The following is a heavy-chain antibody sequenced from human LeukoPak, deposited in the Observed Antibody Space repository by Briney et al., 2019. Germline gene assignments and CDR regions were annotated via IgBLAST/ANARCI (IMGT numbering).Heavy chain of an antibody. J-gene: IGHJ5*02. CDR1: GYTFTSYY. D-gene: IGHD3-10*01. Sequence: ASVKVSCKASGYTFTSYYMHWVRQAPGQGLEWMGIINPSGGSTSYAQKFQGRVTMTRDTSTSTVYMELSSLRSEDTAVYYCARAIPGGIVRGVPVWFDPWGQGTLVTVSS. CDR2: INPSGGST. CDR3: ARAIPGGIVRGVPVWFDP. V-gene: IGHV1-46*01.